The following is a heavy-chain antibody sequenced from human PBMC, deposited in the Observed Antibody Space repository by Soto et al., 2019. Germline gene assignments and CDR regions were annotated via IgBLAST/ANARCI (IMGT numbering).Heavy chain of an antibody. CDR2: MNPNSGKT. V-gene: IGHV1-8*01. CDR3: ARGFVGGGWYIDGFDY. CDR1: GYTFTSYD. J-gene: IGHJ4*02. Sequence: ASVKVSCKASGYTFTSYDINWVRQATGQGLEWMGWMNPNSGKTGYAQKFQGRVTMTRNTSISTAYMELSSLRSEDTAVYYCARGFVGGGWYIDGFDYWGQGTLVTVSS. D-gene: IGHD6-19*01.